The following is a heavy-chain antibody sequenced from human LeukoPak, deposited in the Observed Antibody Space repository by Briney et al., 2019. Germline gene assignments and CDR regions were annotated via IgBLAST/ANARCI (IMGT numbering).Heavy chain of an antibody. V-gene: IGHV4-59*01. CDR3: ARGGSRSYTSSTLDY. D-gene: IGHD2-2*01. J-gene: IGHJ4*02. CDR1: GGSISSYY. Sequence: SETLSLTCTVSGGSISSYYWSWIRQPPGKGLEWTGSISYSGSTNYNPSLKSRVTISMDTSKNRFSLKLSSVTAADTAVYYCARGGSRSYTSSTLDYWGQGTLVTVSS. CDR2: ISYSGST.